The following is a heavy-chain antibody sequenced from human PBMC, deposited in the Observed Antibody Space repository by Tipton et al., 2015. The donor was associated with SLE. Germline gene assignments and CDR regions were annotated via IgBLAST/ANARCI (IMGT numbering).Heavy chain of an antibody. J-gene: IGHJ4*02. Sequence: TLSLTCAVYGGSFSGYYWNWIRQPPGKGLEWIGYIFHSGDSYYNPSLKSRVTMSVDRSNNQFSLMVASVTAADTAVYYCARGGVSAAGDFDYWGQGTLVTVSS. V-gene: IGHV4-34*01. CDR2: IFHSGDS. CDR1: GGSFSGYY. D-gene: IGHD6-13*01. CDR3: ARGGVSAAGDFDY.